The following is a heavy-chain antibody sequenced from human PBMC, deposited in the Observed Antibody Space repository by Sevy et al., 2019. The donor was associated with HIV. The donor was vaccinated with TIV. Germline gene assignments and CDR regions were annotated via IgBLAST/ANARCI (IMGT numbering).Heavy chain of an antibody. CDR1: GGSFSGYY. D-gene: IGHD2-2*01. CDR3: ARGGDIVVVPAPYYFDY. V-gene: IGHV4-34*01. CDR2: INHSGST. J-gene: IGHJ4*02. Sequence: SETLSLTCAVYGGSFSGYYWSWIRQPPGKGLEWIGEINHSGSTNYNPSLKSRVTISVDTSKNQFSLKLSSVTAADTAVYYCARGGDIVVVPAPYYFDYSGQGTLVTVSS.